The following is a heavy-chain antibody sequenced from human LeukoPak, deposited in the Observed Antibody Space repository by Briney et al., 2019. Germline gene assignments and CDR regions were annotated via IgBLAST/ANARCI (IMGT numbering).Heavy chain of an antibody. V-gene: IGHV3-11*01. J-gene: IGHJ3*02. CDR2: ISSSGSTI. D-gene: IGHD3-22*01. Sequence: GGSLRLSCAASGFTFSDYYMSWIRQAPGKGLEWVSYISSSGSTIYYADSVKGRFTISRDNAKNSLYLQMNSLRAEDTAVYYCAREGYYYDSSDFDAFDIWGQGTMVTVSS. CDR3: AREGYYYDSSDFDAFDI. CDR1: GFTFSDYY.